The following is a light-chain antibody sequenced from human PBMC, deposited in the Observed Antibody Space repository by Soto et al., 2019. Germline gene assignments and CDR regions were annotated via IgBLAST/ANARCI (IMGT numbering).Light chain of an antibody. CDR1: QSVSSSY. V-gene: IGKV3-20*01. CDR2: RAS. CDR3: QQYGSSPWT. J-gene: IGKJ1*01. Sequence: EIVLTQSPGTLSLSPGERGTLACRASQSVSSSYLAWYQQKPGQAPRPLIYRASSRATGIPDRFSGSGSGTDFTLTISRLEPEDFAVYYCQQYGSSPWTFGQGTKVEIK.